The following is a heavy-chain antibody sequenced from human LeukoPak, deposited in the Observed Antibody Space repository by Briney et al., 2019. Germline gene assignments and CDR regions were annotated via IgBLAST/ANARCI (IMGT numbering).Heavy chain of an antibody. D-gene: IGHD3-9*01. CDR2: ISGSGGST. V-gene: IGHV3-23*01. CDR1: GFTFSSYA. Sequence: PGGPLRLSCAASGFTFSSYAMSWVRQAPGKGLEWVSAISGSGGSTYYADSVKGRFTISRDNAKNSLYLQMNSLRAEDTAVYYCASGDILTGYYNYWGQGTLVTVSS. J-gene: IGHJ4*02. CDR3: ASGDILTGYYNY.